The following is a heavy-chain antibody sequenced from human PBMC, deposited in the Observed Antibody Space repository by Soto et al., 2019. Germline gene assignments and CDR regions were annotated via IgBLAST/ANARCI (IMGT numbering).Heavy chain of an antibody. J-gene: IGHJ6*03. CDR2: MNPNSGNT. Sequence: GASVKVSCKASGYTFTSYDINWVRQATGQGLEWMGWMNPNSGNTGYAQKFQGRVTMTRNTSISTAYMELSSLRSEDTAVYYCAGGGYSSSWYVFDYYMDVWGKGTTVTVSS. CDR3: AGGGYSSSWYVFDYYMDV. V-gene: IGHV1-8*01. CDR1: GYTFTSYD. D-gene: IGHD6-13*01.